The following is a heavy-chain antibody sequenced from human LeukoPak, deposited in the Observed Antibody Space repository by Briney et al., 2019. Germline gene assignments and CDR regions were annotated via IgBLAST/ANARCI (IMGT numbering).Heavy chain of an antibody. CDR1: GYFSTAYY. J-gene: IGHJ3*01. D-gene: IGHD5-12*01. Sequence: PSETLSLTCTVSGYFSTAYYWGWIRQPPGKGLEWMASIRPDGHTYTNSSLRNQLTISADMSRNEFSLKLNSLTAADTAVYYCARQVATKGKWAFDVWGQGTVVTVSS. CDR2: IRPDGHT. CDR3: ARQVATKGKWAFDV. V-gene: IGHV4-38-2*02.